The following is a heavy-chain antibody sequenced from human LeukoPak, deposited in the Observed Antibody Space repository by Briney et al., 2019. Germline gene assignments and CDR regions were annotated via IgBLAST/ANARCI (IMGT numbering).Heavy chain of an antibody. CDR2: IYHSGST. Sequence: SETLSLTCAVSGYSISSGYYWAWIRQPPGKGLEWIGSIYHSGSTYYNPSLKSRVTISVDTSKNQFSLRLSSVTAADTAVYYCARTPIYYFDNSGYYNWGQGTLVTVSS. D-gene: IGHD3-22*01. J-gene: IGHJ4*02. CDR3: ARTPIYYFDNSGYYN. V-gene: IGHV4-38-2*01. CDR1: GYSISSGYY.